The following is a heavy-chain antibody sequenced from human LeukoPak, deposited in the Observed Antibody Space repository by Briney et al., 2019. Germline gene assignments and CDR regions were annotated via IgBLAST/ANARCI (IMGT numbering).Heavy chain of an antibody. Sequence: KPSETLSLTCAVYGGSFSGYYWSWIRQPPGKGLEWIGEINHSGSTNYNPSLKSRVTISVDTSKKQFSLKLSSVTAADTAVYYCATGLAARRRGFDYWGQGTLVTVSS. CDR3: ATGLAARRRGFDY. CDR1: GGSFSGYY. J-gene: IGHJ4*02. CDR2: INHSGST. D-gene: IGHD6-6*01. V-gene: IGHV4-34*01.